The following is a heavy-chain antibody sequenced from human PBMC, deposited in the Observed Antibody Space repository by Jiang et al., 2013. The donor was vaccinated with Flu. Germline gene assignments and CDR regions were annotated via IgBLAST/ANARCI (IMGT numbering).Heavy chain of an antibody. CDR3: ARQRLLDY. J-gene: IGHJ4*02. CDR2: IHPDDSDT. CDR1: GYSLTNYW. Sequence: SCKGSGYSLTNYWIGWVRQMPGKGLEWMGIIHPDDSDTRYSPSFQGQVTISVDNSISTAYLQWSSLKASDTAMYYCARQRLLDYWGQGTLVTVSS. V-gene: IGHV5-51*01.